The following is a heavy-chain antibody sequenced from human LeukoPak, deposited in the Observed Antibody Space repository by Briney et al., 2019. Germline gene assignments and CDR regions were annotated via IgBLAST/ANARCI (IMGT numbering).Heavy chain of an antibody. V-gene: IGHV3-23*01. CDR3: AKDSRYSSSWYSDY. CDR2: ISGSGGST. CDR1: RFTFSSYA. D-gene: IGHD6-13*01. J-gene: IGHJ4*02. Sequence: PGGSLRLSCAASRFTFSSYAMSWVRQAPGKGLEWVSAISGSGGSTYYADSVKGRFTISRDNSKNTLYLQMNSLRAEDTAVYYCAKDSRYSSSWYSDYWGQGTLVTVSS.